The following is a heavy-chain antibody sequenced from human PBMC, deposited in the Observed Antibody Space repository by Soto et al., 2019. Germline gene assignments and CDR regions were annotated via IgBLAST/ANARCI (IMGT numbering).Heavy chain of an antibody. D-gene: IGHD1-1*01. J-gene: IGHJ3*02. CDR3: ARVEQGTATTVVGAFDI. CDR1: GGSVSSSSNYY. V-gene: IGHV4-34*01. CDR2: MSHSGGT. Sequence: QVQLQQWGAGLLKPSETLSLTCAVYGGSVSSSSNYYWSWIRQPPGKGLEWIGEMSHSGGTHFNPSLNYGVTISVDSTKTQFSLKMRSVTAVDTPLYDCARVEQGTATTVVGAFDIWGQGTMVTVSS.